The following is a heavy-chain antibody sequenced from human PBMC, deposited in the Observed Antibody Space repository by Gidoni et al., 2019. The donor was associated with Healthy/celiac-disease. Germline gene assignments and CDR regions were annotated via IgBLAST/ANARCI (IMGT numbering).Heavy chain of an antibody. J-gene: IGHJ4*02. V-gene: IGHV4-34*01. CDR2: INHSGST. CDR1: GGSFSGYY. Sequence: QVQLQQWGAGLLKPSETLSLTCAVYGGSFSGYYWSWIRQPPGKGLEWIGEINHSGSTNYNPSLKSRVTISVDTSKNQFSLKLSSVTAADTAVYYCARDRRMITFGGVIVFDYWGQGTLVTVSS. D-gene: IGHD3-16*02. CDR3: ARDRRMITFGGVIVFDY.